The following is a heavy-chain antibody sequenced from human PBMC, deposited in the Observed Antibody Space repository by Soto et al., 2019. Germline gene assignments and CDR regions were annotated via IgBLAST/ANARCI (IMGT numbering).Heavy chain of an antibody. CDR2: IYFTGNA. Sequence: AETLSLTCIVSGGSITRSSYFWGWVRQPPGKGLEWIGTIYFTGNAYYTPSLKSRLTMSIDTSKNEFSLRLNSVTAADTAVYYCAGQTFTIAAASYGRSNWFDPWGPGTLVTVSS. CDR3: AGQTFTIAAASYGRSNWFDP. V-gene: IGHV4-39*01. J-gene: IGHJ5*02. CDR1: GGSITRSSYF. D-gene: IGHD6-25*01.